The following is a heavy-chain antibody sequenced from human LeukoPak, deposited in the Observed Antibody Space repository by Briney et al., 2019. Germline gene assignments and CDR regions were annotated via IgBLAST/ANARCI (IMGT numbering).Heavy chain of an antibody. Sequence: SETLSLTCTVSGGSISSSSYYWGWIRQPPGKGLEWIGYIYHSGSTYYNPSLKSRVTISVDRSKNQFSLKLSSVTAADTAVYYCANTGYSSGWPSPDYWGQGTLVTVSS. CDR1: GGSISSSSYY. J-gene: IGHJ4*02. V-gene: IGHV4-39*07. CDR3: ANTGYSSGWPSPDY. D-gene: IGHD6-19*01. CDR2: IYHSGST.